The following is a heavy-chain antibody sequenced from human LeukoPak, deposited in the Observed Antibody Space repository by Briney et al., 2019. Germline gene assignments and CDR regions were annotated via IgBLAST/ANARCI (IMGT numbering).Heavy chain of an antibody. Sequence: GGSLRLSCAASGFTFSSYSMNWVRQAPGKGLEWVSSISSSSSYKYYADSVKGRFTISRDNAKNSLYLQMNSLRAEDTAVYYCARGWPSLGYWGQGTLVTVSS. D-gene: IGHD5-24*01. J-gene: IGHJ4*02. V-gene: IGHV3-21*01. CDR1: GFTFSSYS. CDR2: ISSSSSYK. CDR3: ARGWPSLGY.